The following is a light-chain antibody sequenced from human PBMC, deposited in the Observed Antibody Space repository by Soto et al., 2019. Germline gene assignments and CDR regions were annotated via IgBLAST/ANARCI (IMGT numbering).Light chain of an antibody. J-gene: IGLJ2*01. CDR1: SGHSSYA. CDR3: QTWVTGIQI. Sequence: QSVLTQSPSASASLGASVKLTCTLSSGHSSYAIAWHQQQPEKGPRYLMKLNSDGSHSKGDGIPDRFSGSSSGAERYLTISSLQSEDEADYYCQTWVTGIQIFGGGPKLTVL. CDR2: LNSDGSH. V-gene: IGLV4-69*01.